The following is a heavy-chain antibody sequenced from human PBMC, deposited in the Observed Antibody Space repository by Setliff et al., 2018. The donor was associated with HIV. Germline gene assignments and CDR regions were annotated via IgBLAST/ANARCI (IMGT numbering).Heavy chain of an antibody. D-gene: IGHD6-6*01. J-gene: IGHJ4*02. CDR1: GFNLNTNA. CDR2: ISSDLSYR. CDR3: AKVEIASRPRGFDY. V-gene: IGHV3-21*04. Sequence: LRLSCATSGFNLNTNAMNWVRQSPGKGLELVSSISSDLSYRYYADSVKGRFSISRDDTTGSFYLQMNSLRAEDTAVYYCAKVEIASRPRGFDYWGQGTLVTVSS.